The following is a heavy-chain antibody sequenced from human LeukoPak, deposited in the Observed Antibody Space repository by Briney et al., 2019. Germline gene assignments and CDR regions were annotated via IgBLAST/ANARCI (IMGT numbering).Heavy chain of an antibody. CDR3: ARGKGIAVDRWFDP. J-gene: IGHJ5*02. CDR2: INHSGST. D-gene: IGHD6-19*01. Sequence: SETLSLTCAVYGGSFSGYYWSWIRQPPGKGLEWIGEINHSGSTNYNPSLKSRVTISVDTSKNQFSLKLSSVTAADTAVYYCARGKGIAVDRWFDPWGQGTLVTVPS. CDR1: GGSFSGYY. V-gene: IGHV4-34*01.